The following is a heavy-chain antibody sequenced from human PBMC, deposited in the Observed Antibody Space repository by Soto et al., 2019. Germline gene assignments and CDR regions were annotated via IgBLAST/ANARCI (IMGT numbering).Heavy chain of an antibody. CDR2: ITGSSDRI. V-gene: IGHV3-48*02. J-gene: IGHJ4*02. CDR3: TTSNGHLNH. Sequence: EVQLVESGGGWVQPGWSLRLSCAASGFTFSVYSMNWVRQAPGKGLDWVSYITGSSDRILFADSVKGRFTVSRDNAKNSLYLQMNSLRDEDTGVYYCTTSNGHLNHWGQGTLVSVSS. CDR1: GFTFSVYS. D-gene: IGHD3-22*01.